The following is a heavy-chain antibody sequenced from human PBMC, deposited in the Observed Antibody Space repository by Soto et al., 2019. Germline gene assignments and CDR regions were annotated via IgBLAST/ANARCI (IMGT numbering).Heavy chain of an antibody. J-gene: IGHJ5*02. CDR3: ARFGGPGLSHNWFDA. CDR1: GYRFTDYW. Sequence: GESLKISCQFSGYRFTDYWIGLVRQTPGKGLEWMGIIYPDDSDTRYSPSFQGQVTFSADRSTSIAYVQWSSLKASDSAMYYCARFGGPGLSHNWFDAWGQGTLVTVSS. D-gene: IGHD3-3*01. V-gene: IGHV5-51*01. CDR2: IYPDDSDT.